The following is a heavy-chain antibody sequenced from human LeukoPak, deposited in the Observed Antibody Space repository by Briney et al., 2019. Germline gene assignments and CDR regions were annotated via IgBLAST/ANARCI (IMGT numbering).Heavy chain of an antibody. D-gene: IGHD3-9*01. CDR2: VHYSGAT. J-gene: IGHJ6*01. V-gene: IGHV4-59*08. CDR1: GDSVSTKY. Sequence: SETLSLTCIVSGDSVSTKYWAWVRQAPGKPLEYVGYVHYSGATDYNPSLRSRLTISMDTSRNIFSLRLTSVTAADTAVYYCARLMPMVLTGQRYFYHPLDVWGKGATVTVSS. CDR3: ARLMPMVLTGQRYFYHPLDV.